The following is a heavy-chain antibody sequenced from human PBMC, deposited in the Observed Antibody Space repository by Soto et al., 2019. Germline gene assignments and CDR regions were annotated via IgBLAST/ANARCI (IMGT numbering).Heavy chain of an antibody. CDR1: GYTFSNFG. V-gene: IGHV1-18*01. CDR2: ISPSNGQT. D-gene: IGHD3-3*01. J-gene: IGHJ4*02. Sequence: QVQLVQSGTEVKKPGASVKVSCKASGYTFSNFGLSWVRQAPGQGLEWMGWISPSNGQTIYAQNFHGRVTMTTDTSTATAHMELWSLISDDTAVHYCARVIMIFGVANLGSYFDYWGQGTRVTVSA. CDR3: ARVIMIFGVANLGSYFDY.